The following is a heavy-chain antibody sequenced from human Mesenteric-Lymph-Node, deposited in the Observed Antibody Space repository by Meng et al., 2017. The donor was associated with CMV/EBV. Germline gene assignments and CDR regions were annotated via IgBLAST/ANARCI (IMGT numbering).Heavy chain of an antibody. V-gene: IGHV3-74*01. CDR3: ARDQDFGDYQFFDY. CDR1: GFTFSSYW. D-gene: IGHD4-17*01. CDR2: INSDGSST. Sequence: GESLKISCAASGFTFSSYWMHWVRQAPGKGLVWVSRINSDGSSTSYADSVKGRFTISRDNAKNTLYLQMDSLRAEDTAVYYCARDQDFGDYQFFDYWGQGTLVTVSS. J-gene: IGHJ4*02.